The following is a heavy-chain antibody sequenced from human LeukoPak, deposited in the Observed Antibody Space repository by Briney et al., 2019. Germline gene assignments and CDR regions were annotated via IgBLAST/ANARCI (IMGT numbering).Heavy chain of an antibody. J-gene: IGHJ4*02. V-gene: IGHV3-23*01. CDR2: IRGSGGAT. CDR3: AKMLTYYYDSSGSSGDY. D-gene: IGHD3-22*01. CDR1: GFTFSSYA. Sequence: GGSLRLSCAASGFTFSSYAMSWVRQAPGKGLEWVSAIRGSGGATYYADSVKGRFTISRDNSKNTLYLQMNSLRAEDTAVYYCAKMLTYYYDSSGSSGDYWGQGTLVTVSS.